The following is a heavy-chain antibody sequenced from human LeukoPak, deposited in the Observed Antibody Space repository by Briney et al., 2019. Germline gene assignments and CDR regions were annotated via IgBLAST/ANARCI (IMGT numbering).Heavy chain of an antibody. CDR2: VIPIFGTA. CDR3: ARRRVAVTPSLDI. CDR1: GGTFSGYA. V-gene: IGHV1-69*13. J-gene: IGHJ3*02. D-gene: IGHD6-19*01. Sequence: SVKVSCKASGGTFSGYAISWVRQAPGQGLEWMGGVIPIFGTANYAQKFQGRVTITADESTSTAYMELSSLRSEDTAVYYCARRRVAVTPSLDIWGQGTMVTVSS.